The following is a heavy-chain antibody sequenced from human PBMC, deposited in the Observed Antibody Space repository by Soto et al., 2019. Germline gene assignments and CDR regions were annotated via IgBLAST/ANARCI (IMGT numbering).Heavy chain of an antibody. V-gene: IGHV4-30-2*01. CDR3: ARGGYGEPFDY. CDR2: IYHSGST. D-gene: IGHD4-17*01. CDR1: GGSISSGGYS. Sequence: SETLSLTCAVSGGSISSGGYSWSWIRQPPGKGLEWIGYIYHSGSTYYNPSLKSRDTISVDRSKNQFSLKLSSVTAADTAVYYCARGGYGEPFDYWGQGTLVTVSS. J-gene: IGHJ4*02.